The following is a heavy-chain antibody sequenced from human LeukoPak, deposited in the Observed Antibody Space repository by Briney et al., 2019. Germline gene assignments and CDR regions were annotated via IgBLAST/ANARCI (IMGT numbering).Heavy chain of an antibody. Sequence: PGGSLRLSCAASGFTFDDYAMHWVWQAPGKGLEWVSGISWNSGSIGYADSVKGRFTISRDNAKNSLYLQMNSLRAEDTALYYCAQGGSFDYWGQGTLVTVSS. D-gene: IGHD3-10*01. CDR1: GFTFDDYA. CDR3: AQGGSFDY. J-gene: IGHJ4*02. V-gene: IGHV3-9*01. CDR2: ISWNSGSI.